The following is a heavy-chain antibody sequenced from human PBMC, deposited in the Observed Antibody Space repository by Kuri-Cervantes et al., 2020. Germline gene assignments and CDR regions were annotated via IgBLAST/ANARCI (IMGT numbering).Heavy chain of an antibody. V-gene: IGHV3-30-3*01. CDR1: GFTFSSYA. D-gene: IGHD3-16*01. J-gene: IGHJ5*02. Sequence: GGSLRLSCAASGFTFSSYAMHWVRQAPGKGLEWVAVISYDGSNKYYADSVKGLFTISRDNSKNTLYLQMNSLRAEDTAVYYCARDLGGSFGWFDPWGQGTLVTVSS. CDR2: ISYDGSNK. CDR3: ARDLGGSFGWFDP.